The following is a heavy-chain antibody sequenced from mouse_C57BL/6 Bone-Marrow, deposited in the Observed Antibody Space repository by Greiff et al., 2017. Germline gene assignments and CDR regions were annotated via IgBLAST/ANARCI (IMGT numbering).Heavy chain of an antibody. Sequence: QVTLKESGPGILQPSQTLSLTCSFSGFSLSTFGMGVGWIRQPSGKGLEWLAHTWWDDAKYYNPALKSRPTIFKDTSQTQVFLKIANVETADSATSYCARMSYWSSWFAYWGQGTLVTVSA. J-gene: IGHJ3*01. CDR2: TWWDDAK. V-gene: IGHV8-8*01. D-gene: IGHD2-10*01. CDR3: ARMSYWSSWFAY. CDR1: GFSLSTFGMG.